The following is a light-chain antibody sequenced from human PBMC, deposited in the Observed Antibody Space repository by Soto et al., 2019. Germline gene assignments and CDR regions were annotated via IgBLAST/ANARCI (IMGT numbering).Light chain of an antibody. J-gene: IGKJ4*01. CDR3: QQRKKWPPLT. Sequence: EIVLTQSPATLSLSPGERAALSCRASETVDSFFAWNQQNPGKAPRLLTYDASTRATGIPARFSVRGSGTDFTLTISSLEPEDVAVYYCQQRKKWPPLTFGGGTKVESK. CDR1: ETVDSF. V-gene: IGKV3-11*01. CDR2: DAS.